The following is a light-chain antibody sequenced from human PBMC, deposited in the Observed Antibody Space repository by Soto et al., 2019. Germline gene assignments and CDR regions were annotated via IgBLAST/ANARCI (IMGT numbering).Light chain of an antibody. CDR2: AAS. CDR3: QQSYSFPIT. J-gene: IGKJ5*01. CDR1: QTISTY. Sequence: DIQMTQSPSSLSASVGDKVTITCRASQTISTYLNWYQQKPGKAPKLLIYAASNLQSGVPSSFSGGGSGTDFTLTINSLQPDDFATYYCQQSYSFPITFGQGTRLEIK. V-gene: IGKV1-39*01.